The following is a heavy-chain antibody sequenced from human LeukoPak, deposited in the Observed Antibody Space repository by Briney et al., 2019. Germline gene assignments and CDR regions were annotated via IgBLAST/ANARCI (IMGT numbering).Heavy chain of an antibody. J-gene: IGHJ3*02. Sequence: GGSLRLSCSASGFTVRSLWLIWVGPAPGKGLEGWSSLSSSSSYIYYADSVKGRFTISRDNAKNSLYLQMNSLRAEDTALYHCARVSSEGTGAFVGTFDIWGQGTMVTVSS. CDR1: GFTVRSLW. CDR3: ARVSSEGTGAFVGTFDI. D-gene: IGHD2-21*01. V-gene: IGHV3-21*04. CDR2: LSSSSSYI.